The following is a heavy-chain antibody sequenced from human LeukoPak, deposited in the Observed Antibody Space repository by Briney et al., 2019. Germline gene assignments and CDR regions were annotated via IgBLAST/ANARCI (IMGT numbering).Heavy chain of an antibody. CDR1: GGSISSGGYY. CDR2: ISGSGGST. Sequence: ETLSLTCTVSGGSISSGGYYWSWVRQAPGKGLEWVSAISGSGGSTYYADSVKGRFTISRDNSKNTLYLQMNSLRAEDTAVYYCAKVPLYDYVWGIDYWGQGTLVTVSS. D-gene: IGHD3-16*01. V-gene: IGHV3-23*01. CDR3: AKVPLYDYVWGIDY. J-gene: IGHJ4*02.